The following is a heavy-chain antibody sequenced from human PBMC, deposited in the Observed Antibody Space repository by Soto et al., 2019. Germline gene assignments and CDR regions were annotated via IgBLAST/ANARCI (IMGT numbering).Heavy chain of an antibody. CDR1: GFTFDDYA. Sequence: VQLVESGGGLVQPGRSLRLSCAASGFTFDDYAMHWVRQAPGKGLEWVSGISWNSGSIGYADSVKGRFTISRDNAKNSLYLQMNSLRAEDTALYYCAKEAIAVAGTGGMDVWGQGTTVTVSS. J-gene: IGHJ6*02. D-gene: IGHD6-19*01. CDR3: AKEAIAVAGTGGMDV. CDR2: ISWNSGSI. V-gene: IGHV3-9*01.